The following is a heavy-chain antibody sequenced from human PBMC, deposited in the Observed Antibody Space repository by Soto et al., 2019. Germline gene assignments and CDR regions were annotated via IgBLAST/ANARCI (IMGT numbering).Heavy chain of an antibody. V-gene: IGHV1-2*02. D-gene: IGHD6-13*01. J-gene: IGHJ6*02. CDR2: INPNSGGT. CDR3: ARDSSYSSPWDYYGMDV. Sequence: ASVKVSCKASGYTFTGYYIHWVRQAPGQGLEWMGWINPNSGGTNYAQKFQGRVTMTRDTSISTAYMELSRLRSDDTAVYYCARDSSYSSPWDYYGMDVWGQGTTVTVSS. CDR1: GYTFTGYY.